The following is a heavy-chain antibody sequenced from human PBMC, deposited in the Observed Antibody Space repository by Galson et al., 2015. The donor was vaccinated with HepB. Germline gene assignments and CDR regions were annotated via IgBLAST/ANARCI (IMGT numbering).Heavy chain of an antibody. CDR2: IWYDGSNK. D-gene: IGHD3-22*01. CDR3: ARAGREELDYDDSSAFMFHGMDS. J-gene: IGHJ4*02. V-gene: IGHV3-33*01. Sequence: SLRLSCAASGFIFSTYAFHWVRQAPGKGLEWVAVIWYDGSNKFYADSVKGRFTISRDNSKNTVYLQMNSLRAEDTSIYYCARAGREELDYDDSSAFMFHGMDSWGQGSQVAVSS. CDR1: GFIFSTYA.